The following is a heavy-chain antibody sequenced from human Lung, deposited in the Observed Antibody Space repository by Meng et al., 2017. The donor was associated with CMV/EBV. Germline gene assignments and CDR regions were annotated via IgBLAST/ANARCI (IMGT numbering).Heavy chain of an antibody. CDR2: TYHTGST. J-gene: IGHJ6*02. Sequence: AASSGPSRNSTWWSWVRQSPGKGLEWIGETYHTGSTNYNPSLKSRVTISVDKSKNQFSLKLTSVTAADTAVYYCARGGMDNFGMDVWGQGTTVTVSS. D-gene: IGHD1-14*01. CDR1: SGPSRNSTW. V-gene: IGHV4-4*02. CDR3: ARGGMDNFGMDV.